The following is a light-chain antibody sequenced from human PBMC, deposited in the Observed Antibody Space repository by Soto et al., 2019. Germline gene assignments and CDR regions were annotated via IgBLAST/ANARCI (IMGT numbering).Light chain of an antibody. Sequence: QSVLTQPASVSGSPGQSITISCTGTSSDVGTYKYVSWYQQHPGKAPKLMIYDVSNRPPGVSNRFSGSKSGNTASLTISGLQAEDEADYYCNSYTTSSTLVFGTGTKVTVL. CDR3: NSYTTSSTLV. J-gene: IGLJ1*01. V-gene: IGLV2-14*03. CDR1: SSDVGTYKY. CDR2: DVS.